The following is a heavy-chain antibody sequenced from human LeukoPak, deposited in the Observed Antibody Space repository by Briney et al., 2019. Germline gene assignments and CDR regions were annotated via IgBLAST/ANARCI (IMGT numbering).Heavy chain of an antibody. CDR3: TTDQPYYDILTGYHEDY. D-gene: IGHD3-9*01. J-gene: IGHJ4*02. CDR2: IKSKTDGGTT. V-gene: IGHV3-15*01. Sequence: GGSLRLSCAASGFTFSNAWMSWVRQAPGKGLEWVGRIKSKTDGGTTDYAAPVNGRFTISRDDSKNTLYLQMNSLKTEDTAVYYCTTDQPYYDILTGYHEDYWGQGTLVTVSS. CDR1: GFTFSNAW.